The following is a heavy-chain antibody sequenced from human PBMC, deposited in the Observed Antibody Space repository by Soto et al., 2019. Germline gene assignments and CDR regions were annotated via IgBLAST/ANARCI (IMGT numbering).Heavy chain of an antibody. Sequence: QVQLQESGPGLVKPSETLSLTCTVSGGSISSYYWSWIRQHPGKGLEWIGYFYYSGSTNYNPYLKSRVTISVDTSKNQFSLKLSSVTAADTAVYYCARGGWKLFDYWGQGTLVTVSS. V-gene: IGHV4-59*01. D-gene: IGHD6-19*01. CDR1: GGSISSYY. CDR2: FYYSGST. CDR3: ARGGWKLFDY. J-gene: IGHJ4*02.